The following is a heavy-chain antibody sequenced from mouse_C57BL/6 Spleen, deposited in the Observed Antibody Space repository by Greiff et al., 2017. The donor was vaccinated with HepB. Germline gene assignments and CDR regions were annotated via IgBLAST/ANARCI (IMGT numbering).Heavy chain of an antibody. V-gene: IGHV1-54*01. Sequence: QVQLKESGAELVRPGTSVKVSCKASGYAFTNYLIEGVKQRPGQGLEWIGVINPGSGGTNYNEKFKGKATLTADISSSTAYMQLSSLTSEDSAVYFCARGTNWDYFDVWGTGTTVTVSS. J-gene: IGHJ1*03. CDR1: GYAFTNYL. CDR2: INPGSGGT. CDR3: ARGTNWDYFDV. D-gene: IGHD4-1*01.